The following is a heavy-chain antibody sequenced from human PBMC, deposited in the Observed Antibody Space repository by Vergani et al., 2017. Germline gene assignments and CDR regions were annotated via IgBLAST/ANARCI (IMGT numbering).Heavy chain of an antibody. CDR3: ARQSAMIISQVHFDY. J-gene: IGHJ4*02. Sequence: QLQLQESGPGLVRPAETLSLTCTVSKNSISSRSHYLGWIRQSPGRGLEWIGSVYQSGNTFYNPSFKSRVTISVDTSNNQFSLRLASMAAADTAMYFCARQSAMIISQVHFDYWGQGVLVTVSS. CDR2: VYQSGNT. V-gene: IGHV4-39*01. CDR1: KNSISSRSHY. D-gene: IGHD5-18*01.